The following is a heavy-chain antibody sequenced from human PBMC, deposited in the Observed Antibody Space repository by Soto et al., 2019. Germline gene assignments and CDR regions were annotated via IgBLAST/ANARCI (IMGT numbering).Heavy chain of an antibody. CDR1: GVSISSGSYT. V-gene: IGHV4-30-2*01. D-gene: IGHD2-21*02. J-gene: IGHJ5*02. Sequence: PSETLSLTFAVSGVSISSGSYTWSWIRHPPGKGLEWVGYIYHTGSTYYNPSLRSRLTMSVDTSKNLFSLSLNSVTAADTALYYCARLEAFCGGDCHSPWGQGILVTVSS. CDR2: IYHTGST. CDR3: ARLEAFCGGDCHSP.